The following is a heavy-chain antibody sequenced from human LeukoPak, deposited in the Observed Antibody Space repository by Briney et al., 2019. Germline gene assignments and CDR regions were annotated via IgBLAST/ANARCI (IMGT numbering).Heavy chain of an antibody. Sequence: GGSLRLSCAASGFTFSSYSMNWVRQAPGKGLEWVSYISSRSSTIYYADSVKGRFTISRDNAKNSLYLQMNSLRAEDTAVYYCARPRSPSWFGDHWGQGTLVTVSS. D-gene: IGHD3-10*01. V-gene: IGHV3-48*01. CDR2: ISSRSSTI. CDR3: ARPRSPSWFGDH. J-gene: IGHJ4*02. CDR1: GFTFSSYS.